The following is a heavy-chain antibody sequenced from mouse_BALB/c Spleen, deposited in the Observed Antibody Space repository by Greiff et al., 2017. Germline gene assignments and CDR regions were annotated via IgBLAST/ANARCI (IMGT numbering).Heavy chain of an antibody. J-gene: IGHJ2*01. CDR1: GFNIKDYY. D-gene: IGHD3-3*01. Sequence: VQLQQSGAELVRSGASVKLSCTASGFNIKDYYMHWVKQRPEQGLEWIGWIDPENGDTEYAPKFQGKATMTADTSSNTAYLQLSSLTSEDTAVHYCNAFLGGGYWGQGTTLTVSS. CDR3: NAFLGGGY. CDR2: IDPENGDT. V-gene: IGHV14-4*02.